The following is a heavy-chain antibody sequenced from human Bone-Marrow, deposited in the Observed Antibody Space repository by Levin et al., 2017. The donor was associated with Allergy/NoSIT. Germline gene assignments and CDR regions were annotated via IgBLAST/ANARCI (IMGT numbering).Heavy chain of an antibody. Sequence: SLKISCEGSGFTFEDSAMHWVRQAPGKGLGWVSGITWDSRSLTYAGSVKGRFTITRDNAKNSLYLEMNSLRSEDTALYYCVRDPDDWGQGTLVTVSS. J-gene: IGHJ4*02. CDR1: GFTFEDSA. CDR2: ITWDSRSL. V-gene: IGHV3-9*01. CDR3: VRDPDD.